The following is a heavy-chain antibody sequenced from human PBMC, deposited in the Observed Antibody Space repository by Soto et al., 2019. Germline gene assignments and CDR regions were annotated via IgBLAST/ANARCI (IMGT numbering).Heavy chain of an antibody. J-gene: IGHJ5*01. D-gene: IGHD2-15*01. CDR2: IYKSTTT. CDR3: ARGRYCLTGRCFPNWFDS. V-gene: IGHV4-30-4*01. CDR1: GDSISTVDYF. Sequence: SETLSLTCSVSGDSISTVDYFWAWIRQPPGQALEYIGYIYKSTTTYYNPSFESRVAISLDTSKSQFSLTATSVTAADTAVYFCARGRYCLTGRCFPNWFDSWGQGTLVT.